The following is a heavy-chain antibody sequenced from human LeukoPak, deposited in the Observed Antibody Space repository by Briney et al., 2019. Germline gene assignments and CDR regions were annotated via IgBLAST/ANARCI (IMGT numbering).Heavy chain of an antibody. CDR1: GYTFTSYD. V-gene: IGHV1-8*01. J-gene: IGHJ5*02. Sequence: ASVKVSCKASGYTFTSYDINWVRQATGQGLEWMGWMNPNSGNTGYAQKFQGRVTMTRNTSISTAYMELSSLRSEDTSVYYCARGDIVVVPDGFDPWGQGTLVTVSS. CDR3: ARGDIVVVPDGFDP. CDR2: MNPNSGNT. D-gene: IGHD2-2*01.